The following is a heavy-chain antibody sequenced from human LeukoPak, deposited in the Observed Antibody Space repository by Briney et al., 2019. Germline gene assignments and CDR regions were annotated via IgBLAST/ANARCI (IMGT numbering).Heavy chain of an antibody. J-gene: IGHJ4*02. CDR2: IIPIFGTA. V-gene: IGHV1-69*01. CDR3: ARDRLDYYGSGSYYNGLDH. CDR1: GGTFSSYA. D-gene: IGHD3-10*01. Sequence: SVKVSCKASGGTFSSYAISWVRQAPGQGLEWMGGIIPIFGTANYAQKFQGRVTITADGSTSTAYMELSSLRSEDTAVYYCARDRLDYYGSGSYYNGLDHWGQGTLVTVSS.